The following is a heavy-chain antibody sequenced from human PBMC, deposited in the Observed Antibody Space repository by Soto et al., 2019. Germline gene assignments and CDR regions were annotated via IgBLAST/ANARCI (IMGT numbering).Heavy chain of an antibody. V-gene: IGHV1-2*02. J-gene: IGHJ6*02. CDR2: INPNSGGT. Sequence: ASVKVSCKASGYTFTGYYMHWVRQAPGQGLEWMGWINPNSGGTNYAQKFQGRVTMTRDTSISTAYMELSRLRSDDTAVYYCARSLITIFGVAPGPYYYGMDVWGHGTTVTASS. CDR3: ARSLITIFGVAPGPYYYGMDV. D-gene: IGHD3-3*01. CDR1: GYTFTGYY.